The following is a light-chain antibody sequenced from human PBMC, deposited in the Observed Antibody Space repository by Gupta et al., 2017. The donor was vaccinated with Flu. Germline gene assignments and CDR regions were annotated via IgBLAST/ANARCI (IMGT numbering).Light chain of an antibody. CDR3: QQNNSYHR. Sequence: IHRTQSPSTLSASVRDIVTITCRASQSISSWLYWYQQKPGKAPKLLIYKASSLESGVPSRFSGSGSGTEFTLTITGLQPDDFATYYCQQNNSYHRFGQGTKLEIK. J-gene: IGKJ2*03. V-gene: IGKV1-5*03. CDR2: KAS. CDR1: QSISSW.